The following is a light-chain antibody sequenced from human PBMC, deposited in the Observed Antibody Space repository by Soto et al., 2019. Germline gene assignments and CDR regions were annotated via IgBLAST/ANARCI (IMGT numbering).Light chain of an antibody. Sequence: QSALTQPASVSGSPGQSITISCTGTSSDIGGFNYVSWYQQYPGKAPKLMISDVSNRPSGVSNRFSGSKSGNTASLTISGLQAVDEADYYCRSYTSSDTLVVFGGGTKLTVL. V-gene: IGLV2-14*01. CDR2: DVS. J-gene: IGLJ2*01. CDR1: SSDIGGFNY. CDR3: RSYTSSDTLVV.